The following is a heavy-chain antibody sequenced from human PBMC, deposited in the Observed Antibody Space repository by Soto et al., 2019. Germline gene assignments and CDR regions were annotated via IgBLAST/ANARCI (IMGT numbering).Heavy chain of an antibody. D-gene: IGHD3-10*01. Sequence: GGSLRLSCAASGFTFSSYAMSWVHQAPGKGLEWVSAISGSGGSTYYADSVKGRFTISRDNSKNTLYLQMNSLRAEDTAVYYCARRVAGMVRGVIITEIEYYYYYYMDVWGKGTTVTVSS. CDR2: ISGSGGST. CDR1: GFTFSSYA. CDR3: ARRVAGMVRGVIITEIEYYYYYYMDV. V-gene: IGHV3-23*01. J-gene: IGHJ6*03.